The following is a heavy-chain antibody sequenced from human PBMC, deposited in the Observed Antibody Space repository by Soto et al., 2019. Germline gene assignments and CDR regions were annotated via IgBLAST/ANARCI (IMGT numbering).Heavy chain of an antibody. D-gene: IGHD2-21*02. V-gene: IGHV3-33*08. CDR3: ARDRELVVTAMGYYGMDV. Sequence: PGGSLRLSCAASGFTFSSYGMHWVRQAPGKGLEWVAVIWYDGSNKYYADSVKGRFTISRDNSKNTLYLQMNSLRAEDTAVYYCARDRELVVTAMGYYGMDVWGQGTTVTVSS. CDR2: IWYDGSNK. CDR1: GFTFSSYG. J-gene: IGHJ6*02.